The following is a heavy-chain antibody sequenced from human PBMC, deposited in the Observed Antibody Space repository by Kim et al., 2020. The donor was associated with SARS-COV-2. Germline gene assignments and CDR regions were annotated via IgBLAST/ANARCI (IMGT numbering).Heavy chain of an antibody. V-gene: IGHV4-30-4*01. CDR1: GGSISSGDYY. Sequence: SETLSLTCTVSGGSISSGDYYWSWIRQPPGKGLEWIGYIYYSGSTYYNPSLKSRVTISVDTSKNQFSLKLSSVTAADTAVYYCASYSGYDANWFDPWGQGTLVTVSS. D-gene: IGHD5-12*01. CDR2: IYYSGST. CDR3: ASYSGYDANWFDP. J-gene: IGHJ5*02.